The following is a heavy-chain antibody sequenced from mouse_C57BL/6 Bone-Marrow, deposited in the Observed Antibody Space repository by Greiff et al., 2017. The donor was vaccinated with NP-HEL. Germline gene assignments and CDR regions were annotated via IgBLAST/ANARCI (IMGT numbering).Heavy chain of an antibody. CDR1: GYSFTSGYY. CDR2: ISYDGSN. CDR3: AREEVHYAMDY. V-gene: IGHV3-6*01. J-gene: IGHJ4*01. Sequence: EVQLQESGPGLVKPSQSLSLTCPVTGYSFTSGYYWNWIRQLPGNKPEWMGYISYDGSNNYNPSLKNRISFTRDTSKNQFFLKLNSVTTEDTDTYYCAREEVHYAMDYWGQGTSVTVSS.